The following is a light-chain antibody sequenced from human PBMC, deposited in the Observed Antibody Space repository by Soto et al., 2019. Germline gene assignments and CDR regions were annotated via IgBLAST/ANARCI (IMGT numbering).Light chain of an antibody. CDR3: AAWDDSLNEYV. CDR1: SSDVGGYTY. J-gene: IGLJ1*01. V-gene: IGLV2-11*01. CDR2: DVT. Sequence: SALTQPRSVSGSPGQSVTISCTGTSSDVGGYTYVSWYQQNAGKPPKLMIYDVTKRPSGVPDRFSGSKSGTSASLAISGLQPEDEADYCCAAWDDSLNEYVFGDGTKLTVL.